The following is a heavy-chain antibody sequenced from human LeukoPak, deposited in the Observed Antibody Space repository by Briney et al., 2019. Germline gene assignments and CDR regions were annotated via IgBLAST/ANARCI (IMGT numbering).Heavy chain of an antibody. CDR3: ARDDFWSGYSNY. J-gene: IGHJ4*02. D-gene: IGHD3-3*01. V-gene: IGHV7-4-1*02. CDR2: INPNTGNA. CDR1: GHTFTGYY. Sequence: ASVKVSCKASGHTFTGYYMHWVRQAPGQGLEWMGWINPNTGNATYAQGFTGRFVISSDTSVSTSSLQISSLQPADTDVYYCARDDFWSGYSNYWGQGTLVAVSS.